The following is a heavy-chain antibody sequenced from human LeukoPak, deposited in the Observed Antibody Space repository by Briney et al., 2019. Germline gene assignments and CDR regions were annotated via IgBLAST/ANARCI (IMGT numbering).Heavy chain of an antibody. D-gene: IGHD4-23*01. CDR3: ARVPPTTVVKSINAFDI. Sequence: ASVKVSCKASGYTFTAYYLHWVRQAPGQGLEWMGWINPNSGGTNYAQRFQGGVTMTRDTSISTAYMELSRLTSDDTAVYYCARVPPTTVVKSINAFDIWGQGTMVTVSS. V-gene: IGHV1-2*02. J-gene: IGHJ3*02. CDR2: INPNSGGT. CDR1: GYTFTAYY.